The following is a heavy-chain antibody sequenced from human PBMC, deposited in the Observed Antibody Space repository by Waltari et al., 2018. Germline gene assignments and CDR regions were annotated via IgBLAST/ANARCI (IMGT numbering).Heavy chain of an antibody. CDR1: GFTFRSEW. CDR2: VKEDGSQR. CDR3: ARDHPGSAQVFDF. D-gene: IGHD6-6*01. Sequence: EVQLVESGGGLVQPGGSLRLSCAAAGFTFRSEWRNWVRQAPGKGLEWVANVKEDGSQRYYVDSVKGRFTISRDNAKNSLYLQMNSLRLEDTALYYCARDHPGSAQVFDFWGQGAQVTVSS. V-gene: IGHV3-7*01. J-gene: IGHJ4*02.